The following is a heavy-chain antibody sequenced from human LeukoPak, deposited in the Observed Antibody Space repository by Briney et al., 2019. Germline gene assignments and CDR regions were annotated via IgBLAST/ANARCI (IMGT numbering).Heavy chain of an antibody. CDR3: ARLESGNYDFWSGKQSRPY. CDR1: GYSISSGYY. V-gene: IGHV4-38-2*02. CDR2: IFHTGST. D-gene: IGHD3-3*01. J-gene: IGHJ4*02. Sequence: SETLSLTCSVSGYSISSGYYWGWIRQPPGKGLEWIGNIFHTGSTYCNPSVKSRVTISVDTSKNRFSLKLSSVTAADTAVYYCARLESGNYDFWSGKQSRPYWGQGTLVTVSS.